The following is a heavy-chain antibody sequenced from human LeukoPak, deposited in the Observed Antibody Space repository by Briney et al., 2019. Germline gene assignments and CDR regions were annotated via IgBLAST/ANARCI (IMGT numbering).Heavy chain of an antibody. J-gene: IGHJ4*02. V-gene: IGHV3-21*01. Sequence: GGSLRLSCAASGLSFSYAWMSWVRQAPGKGLEWVSSISSSSSYIYYADSVKGRFTISRDNAKNSLYLQMNGLRAEDTAVYYCARGGNGYSIHVDYWGQGTLVTVSS. CDR3: ARGGNGYSIHVDY. CDR2: ISSSSSYI. D-gene: IGHD5-24*01. CDR1: GLSFSYAW.